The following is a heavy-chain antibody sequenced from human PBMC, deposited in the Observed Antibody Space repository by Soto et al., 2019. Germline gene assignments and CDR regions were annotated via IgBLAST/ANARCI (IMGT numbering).Heavy chain of an antibody. CDR1: GGSISSYY. Sequence: LSLTCTVSGGSISSYYWSWIRQPSGKGLEWIGYIYYSGSTNYNPSLKSRVTISVDTSKNQFSLKLSSVTAADTAVYYCASSYGDYIPYYFDYWGQGTLVTVSS. D-gene: IGHD4-17*01. CDR2: IYYSGST. V-gene: IGHV4-59*08. J-gene: IGHJ4*02. CDR3: ASSYGDYIPYYFDY.